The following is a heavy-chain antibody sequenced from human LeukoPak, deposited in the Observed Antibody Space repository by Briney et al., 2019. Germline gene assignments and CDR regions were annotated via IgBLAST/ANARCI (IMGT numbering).Heavy chain of an antibody. D-gene: IGHD3-9*01. CDR3: ARSIGLTGGGVDV. CDR2: ITKGGSTI. CDR1: GFTFSDYN. Sequence: GGSLRLSCAASGFTFSDYNMNWVRQAPGKGLEWVSYITKGGSTIHHADSVKGRFTISRDNAKKTLYLQMNSLRAEDTAVYYCARSIGLTGGGVDVWGQGTTVTVSS. V-gene: IGHV3-11*01. J-gene: IGHJ6*02.